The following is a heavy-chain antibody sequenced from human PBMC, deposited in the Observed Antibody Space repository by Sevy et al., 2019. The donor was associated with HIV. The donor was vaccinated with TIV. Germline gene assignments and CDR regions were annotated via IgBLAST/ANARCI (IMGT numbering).Heavy chain of an antibody. CDR2: INHSGST. V-gene: IGHV4-34*01. D-gene: IGHD2-2*01. CDR1: GGSFSGYY. J-gene: IGHJ5*02. Sequence: SETLSLTCAVYGGSFSGYYWNWIRHPPGKALEWIGEINHSGSTNYNPSLKSRVTISVDTSKNQFSLKLYSVTAADTAVYYCARAPPVVVVPGAPSWFDPWGQGTLVTVSS. CDR3: ARAPPVVVVPGAPSWFDP.